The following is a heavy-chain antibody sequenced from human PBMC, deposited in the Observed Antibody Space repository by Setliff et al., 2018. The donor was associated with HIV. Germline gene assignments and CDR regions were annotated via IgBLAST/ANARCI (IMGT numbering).Heavy chain of an antibody. J-gene: IGHJ5*02. CDR2: IYSSGST. Sequence: SETLSLTCTVSGGSISGHYWSWIRQPPGRGLEWIGYIYSSGSTNFNPPLQSRVTVSVDTSKNQFSLKSSSVTAADTAVYYCARHSGVASPNWFDPWGQGTLVTVSS. CDR3: ARHSGVASPNWFDP. CDR1: GGSISGHY. V-gene: IGHV4-4*09. D-gene: IGHD3-10*01.